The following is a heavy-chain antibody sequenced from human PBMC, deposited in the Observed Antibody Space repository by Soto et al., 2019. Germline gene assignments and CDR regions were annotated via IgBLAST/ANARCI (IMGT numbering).Heavy chain of an antibody. CDR2: ISYDGSNK. V-gene: IGHV3-30*18. D-gene: IGHD3-10*01. CDR1: GFTFRSCA. Sequence: QVQLVESGGGVVQPGRSLRLSCAASGFTFRSCAMHWVRQAPGKGPEWVAVISYDGSNKLYSDSVKGRFTISRDNSKNTVDLRMDRLGAGDTAVYHWAKGVCFYGSGGHGMAVRGQGTTVTVSS. CDR3: AKGVCFYGSGGHGMAV. J-gene: IGHJ6*02.